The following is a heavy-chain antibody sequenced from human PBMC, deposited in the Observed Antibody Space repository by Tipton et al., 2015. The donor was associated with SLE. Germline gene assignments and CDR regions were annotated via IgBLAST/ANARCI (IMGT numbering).Heavy chain of an antibody. D-gene: IGHD2-15*01. CDR2: IFHSGNA. V-gene: IGHV4-30-2*01. J-gene: IGHJ3*02. CDR3: ARAEGSWDAFDI. CDR1: GGSINSGDYS. Sequence: TLSLTCAVSGGSINSGDYSWSWIRQPPGKGLEWIGYIFHSGNAYYNPSLKSRVTISVDMSKNQFSLKLSSVTAADTAVYYCARAEGSWDAFDIWGQGTMVTVSS.